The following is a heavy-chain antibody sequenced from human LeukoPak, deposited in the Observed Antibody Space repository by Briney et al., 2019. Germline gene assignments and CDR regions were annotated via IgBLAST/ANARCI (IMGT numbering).Heavy chain of an antibody. CDR3: ARMYIWGSYRHLDY. CDR2: IYSSGNT. CDR1: GYSITSGYY. V-gene: IGHV4-38-2*02. J-gene: IGHJ4*02. Sequence: SETLSLTCTVSGYSITSGYYWGWIRQPPGKGLEWIGSIYSSGNTYYNPSLKSRVTISVDTSNNLFSLKVNSVTAADTAVFYCARMYIWGSYRHLDYWGQGTLVTVSS. D-gene: IGHD3-16*02.